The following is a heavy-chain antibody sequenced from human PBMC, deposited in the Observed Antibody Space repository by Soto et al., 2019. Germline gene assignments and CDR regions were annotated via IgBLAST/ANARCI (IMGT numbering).Heavy chain of an antibody. V-gene: IGHV1-69*13. CDR3: ARVPSGGRIAVAGNFDY. D-gene: IGHD6-19*01. Sequence: VASVKVSCKASGGTFSSYAISWVRQAPGQGLEWMGGIIPIFGTANYAQKFQGRVTITADESTSTAYMELSSLRSEDTAVYYCARVPSGGRIAVAGNFDYWGQGTLVTVSS. J-gene: IGHJ4*02. CDR2: IIPIFGTA. CDR1: GGTFSSYA.